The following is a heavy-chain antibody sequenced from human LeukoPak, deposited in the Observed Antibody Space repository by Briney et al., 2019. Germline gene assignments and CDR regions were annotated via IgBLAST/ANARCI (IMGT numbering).Heavy chain of an antibody. Sequence: GGSLRLSCAASGFTVSSNYMSWVRQAPGKGLEWVSVIYSGGSTYYVDSVKGRFTISRDNSKNTLYLQMNSLRAEDTAVYYCARDRSWPSYFDYWGQGTLVTVSS. D-gene: IGHD6-13*01. J-gene: IGHJ4*02. V-gene: IGHV3-53*01. CDR3: ARDRSWPSYFDY. CDR1: GFTVSSNY. CDR2: IYSGGST.